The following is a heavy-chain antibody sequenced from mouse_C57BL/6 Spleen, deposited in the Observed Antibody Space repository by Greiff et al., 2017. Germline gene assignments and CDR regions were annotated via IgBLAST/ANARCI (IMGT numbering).Heavy chain of an antibody. CDR2: ISYDGSN. D-gene: IGHD1-1*01. Sequence: EVQLVESGPGLVKPSQSLSLTCSVTGYSITSGYYWNWIRQFPGNKLEWMGYISYDGSNNYNPSLKNRISITRDTSKNQFFLKLNSVTTEDTATYYCARDYYGSTQAYWGQGTLVTVSA. CDR3: ARDYYGSTQAY. CDR1: GYSITSGYY. V-gene: IGHV3-6*01. J-gene: IGHJ3*01.